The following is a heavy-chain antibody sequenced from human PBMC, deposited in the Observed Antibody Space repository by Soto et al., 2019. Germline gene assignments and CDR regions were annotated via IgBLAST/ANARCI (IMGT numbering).Heavy chain of an antibody. J-gene: IGHJ4*02. CDR2: IHYSGST. V-gene: IGHV4-59*01. CDR1: GGSIISDY. CDR3: ARRPGYCTGGSCYYFDY. Sequence: SETLSLTCPVTGGSIISDYWSWILQPQGNGLEWIGYIHYSGSTNYNPSLKSRFTISVDTSKNQFSLNLSSVTAADTALYYCARRPGYCTGGSCYYFDYWGQGTLVTVSS. D-gene: IGHD2-15*01.